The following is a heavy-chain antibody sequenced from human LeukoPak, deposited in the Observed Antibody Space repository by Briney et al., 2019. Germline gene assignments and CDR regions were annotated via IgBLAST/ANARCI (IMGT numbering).Heavy chain of an antibody. V-gene: IGHV3-9*01. D-gene: IGHD3-22*01. CDR1: GITFDGYA. J-gene: IGHJ4*02. CDR3: ARGSTYYDSSGQVPFDY. Sequence: GGSLRLSCVVSGITFDGYAMHWVRQAPGKGLEWVSSISWNSGIIDYADSVKGRFTISRDNGKNTLYLQMNSLRAEDTAVYYCARGSTYYDSSGQVPFDYWGQGTLVTVSS. CDR2: ISWNSGII.